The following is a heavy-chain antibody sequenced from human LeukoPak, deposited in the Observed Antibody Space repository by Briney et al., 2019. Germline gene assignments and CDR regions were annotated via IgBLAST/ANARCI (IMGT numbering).Heavy chain of an antibody. CDR2: IYWNDDK. Sequence: SGPTLVKPTQTLTLTCTFSGFSRSTSGVGVGWIRQPPVKALEWLALIYWNDDKRYSPSLKSRLPITKDTSKNQVVLTMTNMDPVDTATYYCAHTDRRLEPPVTFDYWGQGTLVTVSS. CDR1: GFSRSTSGVG. CDR3: AHTDRRLEPPVTFDY. V-gene: IGHV2-5*01. J-gene: IGHJ4*02. D-gene: IGHD1-1*01.